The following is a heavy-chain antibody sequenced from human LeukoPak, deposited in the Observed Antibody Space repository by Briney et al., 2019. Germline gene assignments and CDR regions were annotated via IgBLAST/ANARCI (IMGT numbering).Heavy chain of an antibody. CDR1: GFTFSIYT. CDR2: TSYDGSNK. Sequence: TGRSLRLSCAASGFTFSIYTMVWVRQAPGKGLEWVAVTSYDGSNKYYADSVKGRFTISRDNSSNTLYLQMSSLRGEDTAVYYGARGWGVDSWGQGTLVTVSS. D-gene: IGHD3-10*01. V-gene: IGHV3-30-3*01. J-gene: IGHJ4*02. CDR3: ARGWGVDS.